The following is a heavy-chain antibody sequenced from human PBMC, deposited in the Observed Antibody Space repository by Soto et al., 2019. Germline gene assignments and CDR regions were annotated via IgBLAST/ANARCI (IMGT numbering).Heavy chain of an antibody. CDR1: GFTFSSYG. CDR2: ISYDGSNK. D-gene: IGHD2-15*01. J-gene: IGHJ4*02. V-gene: IGHV3-30*18. Sequence: GGSLRLSCAASGFTFSSYGMHWVRQAPGKGLEWVAVISYDGSNKYYADSVKVRFTISRDNSKNTLYLQMNSLRAEDTAVYYCAKVEILGSRWYFDYWGQGTLVTVSS. CDR3: AKVEILGSRWYFDY.